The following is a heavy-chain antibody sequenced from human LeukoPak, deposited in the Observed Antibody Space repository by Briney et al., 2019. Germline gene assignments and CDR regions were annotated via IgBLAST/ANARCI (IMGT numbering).Heavy chain of an antibody. CDR3: ARTYSSGWYIRRWFDP. V-gene: IGHV4-34*01. D-gene: IGHD6-19*01. CDR2: INHSGST. Sequence: SETLSLTCAVYGGSFSGYYWSWIRQPPGKGLEWIGEINHSGSTNYNPSLKSRVTISVDTSKNQFSLKLSSVTAADTAVYYCARTYSSGWYIRRWFDPWGQGTPVTVSS. CDR1: GGSFSGYY. J-gene: IGHJ5*02.